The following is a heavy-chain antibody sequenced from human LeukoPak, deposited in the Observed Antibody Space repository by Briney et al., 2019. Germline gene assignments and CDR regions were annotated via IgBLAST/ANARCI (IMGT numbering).Heavy chain of an antibody. CDR3: ARGWGYMDV. Sequence: SETLSLTCTVSGGSISGDYWSWIRQPAGKGLEWIGRINTSGNTNYNPSLKSPVTMSVHTSKNQFSLKLGSVTAADTAVYYCARGWGYMDVWGRGTRVTVSS. V-gene: IGHV4-4*07. CDR2: INTSGNT. D-gene: IGHD1-26*01. J-gene: IGHJ6*03. CDR1: GGSISGDY.